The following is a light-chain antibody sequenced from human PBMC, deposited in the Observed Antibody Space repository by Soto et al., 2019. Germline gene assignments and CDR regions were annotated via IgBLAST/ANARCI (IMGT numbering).Light chain of an antibody. CDR1: QGISSY. J-gene: IGKJ1*01. CDR2: AAS. Sequence: DIQLTQSPSFLSASVGDRVTITCRASQGISSYLAWYQQKPGKAPKLLIYAASTLQSGVPSRFSGSGSGTEFTLTISSLQPEDFATYYCQQLNSYPWTFGQGTMMEIK. V-gene: IGKV1-9*01. CDR3: QQLNSYPWT.